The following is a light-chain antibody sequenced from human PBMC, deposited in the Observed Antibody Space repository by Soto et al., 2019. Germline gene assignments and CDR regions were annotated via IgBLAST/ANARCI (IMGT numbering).Light chain of an antibody. J-gene: IGLJ1*01. CDR3: QSYDSSLSGLYV. V-gene: IGLV1-40*01. CDR1: SSNIGAGYD. CDR2: GNS. Sequence: QSVLTQPPSVSGAPGQRVTISCTGSSSNIGAGYDVHWYQQLPGTALKLLIYGNSNRPSGVPDRFSGSKSGTSASLAITGLKAEDEADYYCQSYDSSLSGLYVFGTGTKVTVL.